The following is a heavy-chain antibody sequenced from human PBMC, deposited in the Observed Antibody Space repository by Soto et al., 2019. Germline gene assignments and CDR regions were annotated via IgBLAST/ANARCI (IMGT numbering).Heavy chain of an antibody. CDR1: GFTFRSYA. Sequence: GSLRLSCAASGFTFRSYAMSWVRQAPGKGLEWVSAISGSGGSTYYADSVKGRFTISRDNSKNTLFLQMNRLIDEDTAVYYCGKDVFSGWYLAWGQGTLVTVPQ. CDR2: ISGSGGST. CDR3: GKDVFSGWYLA. J-gene: IGHJ5*02. D-gene: IGHD6-19*01. V-gene: IGHV3-23*01.